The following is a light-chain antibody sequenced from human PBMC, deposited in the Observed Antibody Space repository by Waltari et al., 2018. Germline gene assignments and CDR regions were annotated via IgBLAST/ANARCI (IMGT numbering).Light chain of an antibody. CDR1: QDITTS. Sequence: DIQLTQSPSSLSAAVGDRVTITCQATQDITTSLSWFQQKPGKAPQLLIYDASSLQAGVPSRFSGTGFGTAFSFTITSLQPEDSATYYCQHYHSLPYTFGRGTKLQIK. J-gene: IGKJ2*01. V-gene: IGKV1-33*01. CDR3: QHYHSLPYT. CDR2: DAS.